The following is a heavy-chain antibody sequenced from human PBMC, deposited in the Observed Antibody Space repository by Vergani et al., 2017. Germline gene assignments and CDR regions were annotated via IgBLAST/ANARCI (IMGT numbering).Heavy chain of an antibody. D-gene: IGHD6-6*01. V-gene: IGHV4-34*01. Sequence: QVHLQQWGAGLLKPSETLSLICAVYGGSFSGYYWSWIRQPPGKGLEWIGEINHSGITNYNPSLKSRVTISVDTSKNQFSLKLSSVTAADTAVYYCASQPHRIAARAPYYYYMDVWGKGTTVTVSS. CDR1: GGSFSGYY. CDR2: INHSGIT. CDR3: ASQPHRIAARAPYYYYMDV. J-gene: IGHJ6*03.